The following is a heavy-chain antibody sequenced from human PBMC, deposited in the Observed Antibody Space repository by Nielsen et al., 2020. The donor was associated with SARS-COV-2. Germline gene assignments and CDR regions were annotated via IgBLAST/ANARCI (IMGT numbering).Heavy chain of an antibody. CDR1: GFTFSSYS. V-gene: IGHV3-21*01. D-gene: IGHD2-15*01. J-gene: IGHJ4*02. CDR3: ARGTLGCSGGSCYRLFDY. CDR2: ISSSSSYI. Sequence: GESLKISCAASGFTFSSYSMNWVRQAPGKGLEWVSSISSSSSYIYYADSVKGRFTIYRDNAKNSLYLQMNSLRAEDTAVYYCARGTLGCSGGSCYRLFDYWGQGTLVTVSS.